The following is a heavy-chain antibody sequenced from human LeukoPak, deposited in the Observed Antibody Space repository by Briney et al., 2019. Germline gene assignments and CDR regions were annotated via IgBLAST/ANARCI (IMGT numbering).Heavy chain of an antibody. CDR3: ARADCSTTCYYFDD. D-gene: IGHD2-2*01. J-gene: IGHJ4*02. Sequence: SETLSLTCAVSGGSIRGGPYHWSWIRQHPGKGLEWIGYIHYSGTTYYNPSLKSRVTISVDTSNNQFSLKLSSVSAADTAVYYCARADCSTTCYYFDDWGRGTLVTVSP. CDR2: IHYSGTT. V-gene: IGHV4-31*11. CDR1: GGSIRGGPYH.